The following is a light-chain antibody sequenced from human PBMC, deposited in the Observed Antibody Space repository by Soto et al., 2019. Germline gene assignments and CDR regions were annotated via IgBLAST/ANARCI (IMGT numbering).Light chain of an antibody. J-gene: IGLJ2*01. V-gene: IGLV2-11*01. CDR3: CSYAGSDTLV. CDR2: DVD. Sequence: QSALTQPRSVSGSPGQSVTISCTGTSNDVGDYHYVSWYQQHPGKAPKLMIYDVDKWPSGVPDRFSGSKSGNTASLAISGLQAEDEADYYCCSYAGSDTLVFGGGTQLTVL. CDR1: SNDVGDYHY.